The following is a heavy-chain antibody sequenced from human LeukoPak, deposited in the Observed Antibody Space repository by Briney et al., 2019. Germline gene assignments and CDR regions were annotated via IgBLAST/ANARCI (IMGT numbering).Heavy chain of an antibody. CDR2: ISGSGVYT. Sequence: GGSLRLSCAASGFAFSSHAMSWVRQAPGRGLEWVSGISGSGVYTYYADSVKGRFTISRDNSKNTLFLQLNRLRAEDTAMYYCAKAGVQLWSPAGDYWGQGTLVTVSS. CDR3: AKAGVQLWSPAGDY. J-gene: IGHJ4*02. V-gene: IGHV3-23*01. D-gene: IGHD5-18*01. CDR1: GFAFSSHA.